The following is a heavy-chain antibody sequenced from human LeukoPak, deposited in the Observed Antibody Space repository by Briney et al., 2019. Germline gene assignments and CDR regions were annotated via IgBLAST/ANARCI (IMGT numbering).Heavy chain of an antibody. CDR1: GFTFSSYW. Sequence: QPGGSLRLSCAASGFTFSSYWMHWVRQAPGKGLVWVSRINSDGSSTSYADSVKGRFTISRDNAKNTLYLQMNSLRAEDTAVYYCARDEELLWFGELWSYMAFDIWGQGTMVTVSS. CDR2: INSDGSST. CDR3: ARDEELLWFGELWSYMAFDI. D-gene: IGHD3-10*01. V-gene: IGHV3-74*01. J-gene: IGHJ3*02.